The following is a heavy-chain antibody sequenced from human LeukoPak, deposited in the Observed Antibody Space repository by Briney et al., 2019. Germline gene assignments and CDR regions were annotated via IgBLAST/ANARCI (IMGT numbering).Heavy chain of an antibody. D-gene: IGHD6-13*01. V-gene: IGHV3-7*05. CDR3: ARDSIAAAGNYYHYGLDV. CDR1: GFTFSSYW. J-gene: IGHJ6*02. Sequence: PGGSLRLSCAAPGFTFSSYWMSWVRQAPGKGLEWVANIKQDGSEKYCVDSVKGRFTISRDNAKNSLYLQMNSLRAEDTAVYYCARDSIAAAGNYYHYGLDVWGQGTTVTVSS. CDR2: IKQDGSEK.